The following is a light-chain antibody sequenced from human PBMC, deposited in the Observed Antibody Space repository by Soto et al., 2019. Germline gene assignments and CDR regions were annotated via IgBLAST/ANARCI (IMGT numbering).Light chain of an antibody. CDR2: GAS. CDR3: QQYKDWPPWT. V-gene: IGKV3-15*01. J-gene: IGKJ1*01. CDR1: QNIGSN. Sequence: EIVMTQSPATLSVSPGERATLSCRASQNIGSNLAWYHQKPGRTPTLLIYGASIRATGIPARFSGSGSGTEFTRTISNVQSEDFVVFYCQQYKDWPPWTFGPGTKVEV.